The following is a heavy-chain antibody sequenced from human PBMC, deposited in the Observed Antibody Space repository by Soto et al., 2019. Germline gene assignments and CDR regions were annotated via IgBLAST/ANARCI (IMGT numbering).Heavy chain of an antibody. D-gene: IGHD5-18*01. Sequence: SVKVSCKASGATFRSYDISWVRQAPGQGLEWMGGIIPIFGTANYAQKFQGRVTITADESTSTAYMELSSLRSEDTAVYYCARGAMVRGVYDYWGQGTLVTVYS. V-gene: IGHV1-69*13. J-gene: IGHJ4*02. CDR1: GATFRSYD. CDR2: IIPIFGTA. CDR3: ARGAMVRGVYDY.